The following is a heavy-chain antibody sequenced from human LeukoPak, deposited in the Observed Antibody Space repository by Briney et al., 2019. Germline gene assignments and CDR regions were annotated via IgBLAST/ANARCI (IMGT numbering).Heavy chain of an antibody. J-gene: IGHJ4*02. CDR1: GFSFSKYW. D-gene: IGHD3-9*01. V-gene: IGHV3-74*01. CDR3: ARDFDMGITPGDDFDF. Sequence: GGSLRLSCAASGFSFSKYWMHWVRQTPGEGLVWGARIKEDGTYTSYADSVKGRFTISRDNARNTVFLQMNSLRAEDTAVYYCARDFDMGITPGDDFDFWGQGTLVTVSS. CDR2: IKEDGTYT.